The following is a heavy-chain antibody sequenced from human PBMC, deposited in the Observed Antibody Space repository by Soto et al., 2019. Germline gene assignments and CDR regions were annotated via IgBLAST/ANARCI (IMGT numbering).Heavy chain of an antibody. J-gene: IGHJ4*02. V-gene: IGHV4-31*03. Sequence: PSETLSLTCTVSGGSISSGGYYWSWIRQHPGKGLEWIGYIYYSGSTYYNPSLKSRVTISVDTSKNQFSLKLSSVTAADTAVYYCAREIYCSSTSCLVPQTQFDYWGQGTLVTVSS. CDR2: IYYSGST. D-gene: IGHD2-2*01. CDR1: GGSISSGGYY. CDR3: AREIYCSSTSCLVPQTQFDY.